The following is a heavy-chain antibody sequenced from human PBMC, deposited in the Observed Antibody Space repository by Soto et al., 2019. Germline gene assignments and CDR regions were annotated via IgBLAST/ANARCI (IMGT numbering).Heavy chain of an antibody. CDR1: GFTFSRYG. CDR2: ISSDGSTT. Sequence: PGGSLRLCCAASGFTFSRYGMHWVRQAPGKGLVWVSHISSDGSTTNYADSVKGRFTISRDNAKNTLYLQMNSLRAEDTAVYYCARAASNAYDIWGQGTMVTV. V-gene: IGHV3-74*01. CDR3: ARAASNAYDI. J-gene: IGHJ3*02.